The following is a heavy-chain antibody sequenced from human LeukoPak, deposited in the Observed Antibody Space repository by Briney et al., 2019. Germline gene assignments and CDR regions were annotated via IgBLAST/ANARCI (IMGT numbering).Heavy chain of an antibody. D-gene: IGHD1-1*01. CDR1: GYTFTSYG. CDR2: ISAYNGNT. J-gene: IGHJ3*02. CDR3: ARDLWTHLAFDI. Sequence: ASVKVSCNAPGYTFTSYGISWVRQAPGQGLEWMGWISAYNGNTNYAQKLQGRVTITRDTSASTAYMELSSLRSEDTAVYYCARDLWTHLAFDIWGQGTMVTVSS. V-gene: IGHV1-18*01.